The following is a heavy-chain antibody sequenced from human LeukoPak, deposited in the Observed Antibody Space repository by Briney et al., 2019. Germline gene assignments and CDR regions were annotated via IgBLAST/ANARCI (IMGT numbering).Heavy chain of an antibody. V-gene: IGHV4-59*01. J-gene: IGHJ3*02. CDR3: ARGGRRYQLLGVRLFGAFDI. CDR1: GGSISSYY. Sequence: PSETLSLTCTVSGGSISSYYWSWIRQPPGKGLEWIGYIYYSGSTNYNPSLKSRVTISVDTSKNQFSLKLSSVTAADTAVYYCARGGRRYQLLGVRLFGAFDIWGQGTMVTVSS. CDR2: IYYSGST. D-gene: IGHD2-2*01.